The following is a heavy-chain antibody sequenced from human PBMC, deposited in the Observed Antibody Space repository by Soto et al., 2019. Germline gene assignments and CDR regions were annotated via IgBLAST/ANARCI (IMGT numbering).Heavy chain of an antibody. CDR2: INHSGST. CDR1: GGSFSGYY. D-gene: IGHD3-22*01. V-gene: IGHV4-34*01. CDR3: ARECRGQVRNAFYI. Sequence: QVQLQQWGAGLLKPSETLSLTCAVYGGSFSGYYWSWIRQPPGKGLEWMGEINHSGSTNYNPSLTSRLTVSVDTYKNQFSLKLSSVTAADTAVYYCARECRGQVRNAFYIWGQVTMVAVAS. J-gene: IGHJ3*02.